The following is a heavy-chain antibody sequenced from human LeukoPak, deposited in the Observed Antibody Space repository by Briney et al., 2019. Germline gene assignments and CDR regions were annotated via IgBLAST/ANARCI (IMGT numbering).Heavy chain of an antibody. CDR3: ARTAARYYMDV. D-gene: IGHD6-6*01. CDR1: GGSISSYY. Sequence: SETLSLTCTVSGGSISSYYWSWIRQPPGKGLERIGYFHYSGSTNYNPSLKSRVTISVDTSKNQFSLKLSSVTAADTAVYYCARTAARYYMDVWGKGTTVTVSS. J-gene: IGHJ6*03. V-gene: IGHV4-59*01. CDR2: FHYSGST.